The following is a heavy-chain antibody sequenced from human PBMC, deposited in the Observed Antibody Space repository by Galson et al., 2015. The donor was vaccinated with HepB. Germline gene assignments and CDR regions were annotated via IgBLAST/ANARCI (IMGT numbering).Heavy chain of an antibody. CDR2: INSDGSST. Sequence: SLRLSCAASGFTFSSYWIHWVRQAPGKGLVWVSRINSDGSSTTYADSVKGRFTISRDNAKSTLYLQMNGLRAEDTAVYYCAREEVGATTTFRRYFDYWGQGTLVTVSS. CDR1: GFTFSSYW. D-gene: IGHD1-26*01. V-gene: IGHV3-74*01. CDR3: AREEVGATTTFRRYFDY. J-gene: IGHJ4*02.